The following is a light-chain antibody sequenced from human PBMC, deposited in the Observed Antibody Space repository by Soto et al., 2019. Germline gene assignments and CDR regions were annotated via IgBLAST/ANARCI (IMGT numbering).Light chain of an antibody. CDR2: EAS. J-gene: IGKJ4*01. CDR1: QSIGSG. V-gene: IGKV1-5*03. CDR3: QNYNTYPLT. Sequence: DIQMTQSPSTLSASVGDRVTITCRASQSIGSGLAWYQQKPGITPNLLIYEASTLESGVPSRFSCSGSGPEFTLTISSLQSDDFATYYCQNYNTYPLTFGGGTKVEIK.